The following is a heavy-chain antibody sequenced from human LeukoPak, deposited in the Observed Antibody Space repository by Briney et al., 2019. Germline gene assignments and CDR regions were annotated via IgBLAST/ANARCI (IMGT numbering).Heavy chain of an antibody. CDR2: INPNSGST. CDR3: ARVGYSSGWSDY. Sequence: ASVKVSCKASGYTFTGYYMHWVRQAPGQGLEWMGRINPNSGSTNYAQKFQGRVTMTRDTSISTAYMELSRLRSDDTAVYYCARVGYSSGWSDYWGRGTLVTVSS. J-gene: IGHJ4*02. CDR1: GYTFTGYY. V-gene: IGHV1-2*06. D-gene: IGHD6-19*01.